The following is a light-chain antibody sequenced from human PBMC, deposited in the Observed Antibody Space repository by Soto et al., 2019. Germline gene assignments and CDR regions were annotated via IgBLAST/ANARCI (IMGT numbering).Light chain of an antibody. CDR3: QQYNNWPIT. J-gene: IGKJ5*01. CDR2: GAS. V-gene: IGKV3D-15*01. CDR1: QSVSNN. Sequence: EVVLTQSPGTLSLSPEERATLSCTDSQSVSNNYLAWYQQNPGQAPRLFIYGASNRATGIPDRFSGSGYGTDVTLTISGLQSEDFAVYYCQQYNNWPITFSQGTRLEIK.